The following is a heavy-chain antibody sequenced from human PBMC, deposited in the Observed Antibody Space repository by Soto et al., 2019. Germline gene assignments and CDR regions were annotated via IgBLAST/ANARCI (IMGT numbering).Heavy chain of an antibody. D-gene: IGHD3-22*01. CDR2: INWNGGST. CDR1: GFTFDDYG. Sequence: GGSLRLSCAASGFTFDDYGMSWVRQAPGKGLEWVSGINWNGGSTGYADSVKGRFTISRDNAKNSLYLQMNSLRAEDTALYYCARTSPAPTGYYDSSGYATFDYWGQGTLVTVSS. V-gene: IGHV3-20*04. CDR3: ARTSPAPTGYYDSSGYATFDY. J-gene: IGHJ4*02.